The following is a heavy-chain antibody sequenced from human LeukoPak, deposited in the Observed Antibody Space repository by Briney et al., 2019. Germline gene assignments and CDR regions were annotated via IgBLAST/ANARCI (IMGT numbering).Heavy chain of an antibody. V-gene: IGHV3-74*01. CDR1: GFTFSTYW. Sequence: PGGSLRLSCAASGFTFSTYWMHWVRQAPGKELVWVSRISYDGDNTNYADSVKGRFTISRDNSKNTLYLQMNSLRAEDTAVYYCARGNYWGQGTLVTVSS. CDR2: ISYDGDNT. J-gene: IGHJ4*02. CDR3: ARGNY.